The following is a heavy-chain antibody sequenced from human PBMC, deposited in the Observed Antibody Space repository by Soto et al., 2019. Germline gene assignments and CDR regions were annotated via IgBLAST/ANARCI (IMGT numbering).Heavy chain of an antibody. D-gene: IGHD1-1*01. J-gene: IGHJ5*02. CDR1: GGSISSYY. CDR3: ARERTGTPEWFDP. CDR2: IYYSGST. Sequence: PSETLSLTCTVSGGSISSYYWSWIRQPPGKGLEWIGYIYYSGSTNYNPSLKSRVTISVDTSKNQFSLKLSSVTAADTAVYYCARERTGTPEWFDPWGQGTLVTVSS. V-gene: IGHV4-59*01.